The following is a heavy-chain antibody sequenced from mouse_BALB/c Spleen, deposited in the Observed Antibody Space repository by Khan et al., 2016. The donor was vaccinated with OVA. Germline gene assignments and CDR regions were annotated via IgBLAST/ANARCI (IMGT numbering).Heavy chain of an antibody. J-gene: IGHJ3*01. CDR1: GFTFSTYG. V-gene: IGHV5-6*01. Sequence: EVELVESGGDLVKPGGSLKLSCAASGFTFSTYGMSWVRQIPDKRLEWVSAISTGGSYTNYPDSVKGRFTISRDNAKNTLYLQMSSLKSEDTAMYYCTGLAYYYNSEGFAYWGQGTLVTVSA. CDR3: TGLAYYYNSEGFAY. CDR2: ISTGGSYT. D-gene: IGHD1-1*01.